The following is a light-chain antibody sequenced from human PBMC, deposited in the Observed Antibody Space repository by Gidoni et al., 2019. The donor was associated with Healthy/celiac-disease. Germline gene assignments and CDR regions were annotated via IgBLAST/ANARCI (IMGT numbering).Light chain of an antibody. V-gene: IGKV2-28*01. J-gene: IGKJ2*01. Sequence: DIVMTQSPLSLPVTPGEPASISCRSSQSLLHSNGYNYLDWYLQKPGQSPQLLIYLGSNRASGVPDRFSGSGSGTDFTLKISRVEAEDVGVYYCMHALQTPPMYTFGQGTKLEI. CDR2: LGS. CDR1: QSLLHSNGYNY. CDR3: MHALQTPPMYT.